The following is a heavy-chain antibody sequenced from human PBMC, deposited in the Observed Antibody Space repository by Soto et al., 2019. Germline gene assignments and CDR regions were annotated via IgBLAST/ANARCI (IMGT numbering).Heavy chain of an antibody. CDR3: ARRGTAMVGEGMDV. J-gene: IGHJ6*02. V-gene: IGHV4-59*01. CDR2: SYYSGST. Sequence: SETLYLTCTVSGGSISSYYWSWIRQPPGRGLEGIGYSYYSGSTNYNPSLKSRVTISVDTSKNQFSLKLSSVTAADTAVYYCARRGTAMVGEGMDVWGQGTPVTVSS. CDR1: GGSISSYY. D-gene: IGHD5-18*01.